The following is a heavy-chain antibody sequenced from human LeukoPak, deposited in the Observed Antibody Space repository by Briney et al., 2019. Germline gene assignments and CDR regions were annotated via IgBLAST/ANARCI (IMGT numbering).Heavy chain of an antibody. D-gene: IGHD1-26*01. CDR1: GYTFTGYY. V-gene: IGHV1-2*02. CDR2: INPNSVGT. Sequence: ASVKVSCKASGYTFTGYYMHWVRQAPGQGLEWMGWINPNSVGTNYAQKFQGTVTMTRDTSISTAYMELSRLRSDDTAVYYCARENSGSYHGGFDYWGQGTLVTVSS. CDR3: ARENSGSYHGGFDY. J-gene: IGHJ4*02.